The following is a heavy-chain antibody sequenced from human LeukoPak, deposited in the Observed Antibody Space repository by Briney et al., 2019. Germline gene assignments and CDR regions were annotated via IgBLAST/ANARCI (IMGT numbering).Heavy chain of an antibody. V-gene: IGHV1-2*02. Sequence: ASVKVSCKASGYTFTGYFMHWVRQAPGQGLEWMGWINPKSGGTKYAQKFQGRVTMTRDTSISTAYMELSRLRSDDTAVYYCARGPFLLTYYYDSSGYWAPDYWGQGTLVTVSS. D-gene: IGHD3-22*01. CDR2: INPKSGGT. CDR3: ARGPFLLTYYYDSSGYWAPDY. CDR1: GYTFTGYF. J-gene: IGHJ4*02.